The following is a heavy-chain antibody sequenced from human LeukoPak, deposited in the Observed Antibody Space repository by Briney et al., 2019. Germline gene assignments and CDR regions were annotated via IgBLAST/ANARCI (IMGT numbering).Heavy chain of an antibody. CDR3: ARAWVGDDYGAQGAFDI. CDR2: INPNSGGT. Sequence: ASVKVSCKASGYTFTGYYMHWVRQAPGQGLEWMGWINPNSGGTNYAQKFQGRVTISVDTSKNQFSLKLSSVTAADTAVYCCARAWVGDDYGAQGAFDIWGQGTMVTVSS. CDR1: GYTFTGYY. J-gene: IGHJ3*02. V-gene: IGHV1-2*02. D-gene: IGHD4-17*01.